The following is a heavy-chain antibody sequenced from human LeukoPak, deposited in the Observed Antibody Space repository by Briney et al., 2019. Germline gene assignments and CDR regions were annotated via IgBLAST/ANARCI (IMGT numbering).Heavy chain of an antibody. CDR1: GFTFSSYA. J-gene: IGHJ4*02. CDR2: IRYDGRNK. Sequence: PGGSLRLSCAASGFTFSSYAMHWVRQAPGKGLEWVAFIRYDGRNKYYADSVKGRFTISRDKSKNTLYLQMNSLRTDDTAVYYCAKRDAEYSGYAPDYWGRGTLVTVSS. D-gene: IGHD5-12*01. V-gene: IGHV3-30*02. CDR3: AKRDAEYSGYAPDY.